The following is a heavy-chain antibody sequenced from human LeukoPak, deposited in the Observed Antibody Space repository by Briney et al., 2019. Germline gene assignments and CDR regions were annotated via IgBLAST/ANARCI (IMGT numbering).Heavy chain of an antibody. J-gene: IGHJ4*02. Sequence: GESLKISCKGSGYSFTSYWIGWVRQKPGKGLEWMGIIYAGGSDTRYSPSFQGQVTISADRSISTAYLQWSSLKASDSAMYYCARRRYYDTSGNYFNYFDYWGQGTLVTVSS. CDR2: IYAGGSDT. CDR3: ARRRYYDTSGNYFNYFDY. V-gene: IGHV5-51*01. D-gene: IGHD3-22*01. CDR1: GYSFTSYW.